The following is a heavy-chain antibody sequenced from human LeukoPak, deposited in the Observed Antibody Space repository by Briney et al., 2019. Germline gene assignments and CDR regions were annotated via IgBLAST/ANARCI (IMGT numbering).Heavy chain of an antibody. CDR2: INHSGST. V-gene: IGHV4-34*01. D-gene: IGHD3-3*01. J-gene: IGHJ4*02. CDR1: GGSFSGHY. CDR3: ASGQYYDLWRGYYVD. Sequence: SETLSLTCAVYGGSFSGHYWSWIRQPPGKGLEWIGEINHSGSTNYNPSLESRVTISVDTSKNHFSLKLSSVTAADTAVYYCASGQYYDLWRGYYVDWGQGTLVTVSA.